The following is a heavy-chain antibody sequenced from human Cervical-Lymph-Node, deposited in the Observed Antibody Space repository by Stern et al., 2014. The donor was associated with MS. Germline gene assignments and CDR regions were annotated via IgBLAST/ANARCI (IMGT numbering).Heavy chain of an antibody. CDR2: IWDDGSNK. V-gene: IGHV3-33*01. J-gene: IGHJ4*02. D-gene: IGHD2-15*01. Sequence: VQLLESGGGVVQPGRSLRLSCAASGFTFSSYGMHWVRQAPGKGLEGVAVIWDDGSNKYYADSVKGRFTISRDNSKNTLYLQMNSLRAEDTAVYYCARDRHDLGYCSGGSCYLPDYWGQGTLVTVSS. CDR3: ARDRHDLGYCSGGSCYLPDY. CDR1: GFTFSSYG.